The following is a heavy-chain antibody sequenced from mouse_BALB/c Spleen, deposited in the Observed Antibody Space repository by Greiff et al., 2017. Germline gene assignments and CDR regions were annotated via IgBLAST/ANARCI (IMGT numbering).Heavy chain of an antibody. CDR2: ISDGGSYT. V-gene: IGHV5-4*02. Sequence: EVQGVESGGGLVKPGGSLKLSCAASGFTFSDYYMYWVRQTPEKRLEWVATISDGGSYTYYPDSVKGRFTISRDNAKNNLYLQMSSLKSEDTAMYYCASPYGNYDWFAYWGQGTLVTVSA. D-gene: IGHD2-10*02. CDR3: ASPYGNYDWFAY. J-gene: IGHJ3*01. CDR1: GFTFSDYY.